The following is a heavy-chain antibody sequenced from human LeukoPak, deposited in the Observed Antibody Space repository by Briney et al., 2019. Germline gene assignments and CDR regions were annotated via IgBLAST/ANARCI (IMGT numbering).Heavy chain of an antibody. CDR2: IYHSGST. Sequence: TLALTCAGSGGSISSGGYSWSWIRQPPGKGLEWIGYIYHSGSTYYNPSLKSRVTISVDRSKNQFSLKLSSVTAADTAVYYCARSALPERRIRSSSWYYFDYWGQGTLVTVSS. CDR3: ARSALPERRIRSSSWYYFDY. CDR1: GGSISSGGYS. J-gene: IGHJ4*02. D-gene: IGHD6-13*01. V-gene: IGHV4-30-2*01.